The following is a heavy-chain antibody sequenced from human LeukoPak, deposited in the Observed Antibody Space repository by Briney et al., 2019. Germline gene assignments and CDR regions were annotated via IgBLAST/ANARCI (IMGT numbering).Heavy chain of an antibody. CDR2: IYNDGRT. Sequence: PGGSLRLSCAASGMSFSSYEMNWVRQAPGKGLEWVSVIYNDGRTHYPDSVKGRFTISRDNAKNSLYLQMNRLRAEDTAVYFCVRVTTNGYFDYWGQGPLVTVSS. CDR1: GMSFSSYE. V-gene: IGHV3-66*01. CDR3: VRVTTNGYFDY. J-gene: IGHJ4*02. D-gene: IGHD1-1*01.